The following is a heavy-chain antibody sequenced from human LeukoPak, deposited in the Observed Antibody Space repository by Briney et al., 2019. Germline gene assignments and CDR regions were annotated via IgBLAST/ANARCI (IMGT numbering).Heavy chain of an antibody. J-gene: IGHJ1*01. CDR3: ARSGYSYGYGYFQH. D-gene: IGHD5-18*01. V-gene: IGHV4-59*01. CDR1: GGSISGYY. CDR2: IYYSGST. Sequence: PSETLSLTCTVSGGSISGYYWSWIRQPPGKGLEWIGYIYYSGSTNYNPSLKSRVTISVDTSKNQFSLKLSSVTAADTAVYYCARSGYSYGYGYFQHWGQGTLVTVSS.